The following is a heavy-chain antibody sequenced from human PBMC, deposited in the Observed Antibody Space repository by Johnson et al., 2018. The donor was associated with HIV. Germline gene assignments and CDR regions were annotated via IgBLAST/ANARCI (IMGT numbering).Heavy chain of an antibody. CDR1: GFTFSSYA. V-gene: IGHV3-30*09. CDR3: ARDTKVPRYNWNDGAFDI. D-gene: IGHD1-1*01. CDR2: ISYDGSNK. Sequence: QVQLVESGRGLVQPGGSLRLSCAASGFTFSSYAMSWVRQAPGKGLEWVAVISYDGSNKYYADSVKGRFAISRDNSKNTLYLQMNSLRAEDTALYYCARDTKVPRYNWNDGAFDIWGQGTMVTVSS. J-gene: IGHJ3*02.